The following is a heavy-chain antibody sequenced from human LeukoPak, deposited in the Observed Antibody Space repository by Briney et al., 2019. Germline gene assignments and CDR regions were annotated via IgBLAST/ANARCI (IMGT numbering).Heavy chain of an antibody. Sequence: GASVKVSCKASGYTFTSYGISWVRQAPGQGLEWMGWISAYNGNTNYAQKLQGRVTMTTDTSTSTAYMELRSLRSDDTAVYNCARGRLSAGWEIRPKFDYWGQGTLVTVSS. J-gene: IGHJ4*02. V-gene: IGHV1-18*01. CDR1: GYTFTSYG. CDR3: ARGRLSAGWEIRPKFDY. CDR2: ISAYNGNT. D-gene: IGHD1-26*01.